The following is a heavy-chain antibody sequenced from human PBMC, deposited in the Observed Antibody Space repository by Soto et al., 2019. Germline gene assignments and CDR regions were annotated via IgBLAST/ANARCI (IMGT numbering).Heavy chain of an antibody. CDR2: ISNDGSNE. Sequence: HPGGSLRLSCAGSGFTFRGFGMNWVRQAPGKGLEWVARISNDGSNEYYVDSVKGLFTISQDNSKNTLYLQMDSLRTEATAMYYYAKGEVRGIIPSYFDYWGLGTLVTVSS. CDR3: AKGEVRGIIPSYFDY. V-gene: IGHV3-30*18. CDR1: GFTFRGFG. J-gene: IGHJ4*02. D-gene: IGHD3-10*01.